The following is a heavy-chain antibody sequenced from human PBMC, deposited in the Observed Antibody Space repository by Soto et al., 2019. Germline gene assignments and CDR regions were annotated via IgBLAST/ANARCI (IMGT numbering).Heavy chain of an antibody. CDR3: ARAYGIRSGYELYYCAMDV. D-gene: IGHD5-12*01. CDR1: GFTFSSYG. CDR2: IWYDGSNK. J-gene: IGHJ6*02. V-gene: IGHV3-33*01. Sequence: QVQLVESGGGVVQPGRSLRLSCAASGFTFSSYGMHWVRQAPGKGLEWVAVIWYDGSNKYYVDSVKGRFTISRDNSKNTLYLQMNSLRAEDTAVYYCARAYGIRSGYELYYCAMDVWGQGTTVTVSS.